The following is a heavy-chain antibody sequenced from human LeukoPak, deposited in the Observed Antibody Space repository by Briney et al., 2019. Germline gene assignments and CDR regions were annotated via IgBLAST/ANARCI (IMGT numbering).Heavy chain of an antibody. D-gene: IGHD1-14*01. CDR3: ARASFVPRKTRFDP. J-gene: IGHJ5*02. V-gene: IGHV1-8*01. CDR2: MNPNRGNT. Sequence: VKVSCKASGYTFTSYDINWVRQATGQGLEWMGWMNPNRGNTGYAQKFQGRVTMTRNTSISTAYMELSSLRSEDTAVYYCARASFVPRKTRFDPWGQGTLVTVSS. CDR1: GYTFTSYD.